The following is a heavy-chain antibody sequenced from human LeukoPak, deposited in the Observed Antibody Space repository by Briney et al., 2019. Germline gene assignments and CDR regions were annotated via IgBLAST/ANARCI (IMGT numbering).Heavy chain of an antibody. CDR3: ARQYFGSGKYYYAMDV. Sequence: SETLSLTRTVSGGSISNYYWSWIRQPAGEGLEWIGRIYTSGSTTYSPSLKSRVTMSVDTSKNQFSLQLSSVTAADTAVYYCARQYFGSGKYYYAMDVWGQGTTVTVSS. V-gene: IGHV4-4*07. CDR2: IYTSGST. J-gene: IGHJ6*02. CDR1: GGSISNYY. D-gene: IGHD3-10*01.